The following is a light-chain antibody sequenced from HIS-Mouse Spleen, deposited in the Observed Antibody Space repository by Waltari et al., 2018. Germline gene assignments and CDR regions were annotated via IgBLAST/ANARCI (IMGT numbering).Light chain of an antibody. V-gene: IGLV3-1*01. CDR2: QDS. Sequence: SYELTQPPSVSVSPGQTASITCSGGKLGDKYACWYPQKPGQSPVLVIYQDSKRPSGIPERFSGSNSGNTATLTISGTQAMDEADYYCQAWDSSTAVFGTGTKVTVL. J-gene: IGLJ1*01. CDR3: QAWDSSTAV. CDR1: KLGDKY.